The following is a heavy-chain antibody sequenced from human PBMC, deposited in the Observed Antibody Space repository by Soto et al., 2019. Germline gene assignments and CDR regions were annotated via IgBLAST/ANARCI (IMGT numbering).Heavy chain of an antibody. CDR3: AKVAYGSYSWRDN. D-gene: IGHD1-26*01. CDR2: INSDGTTT. CDR1: GFTFSTYW. V-gene: IGHV3-74*01. J-gene: IGHJ4*02. Sequence: EVQLVESGGGLVQPGGSLRLSCAASGFTFSTYWMHWVRQAPGKGLVWVSRINSDGTTTTYADYVKGRFTISRDNARNTLYLQMNSLGAEDTAVYYCAKVAYGSYSWRDNRGQGTLGTGSS.